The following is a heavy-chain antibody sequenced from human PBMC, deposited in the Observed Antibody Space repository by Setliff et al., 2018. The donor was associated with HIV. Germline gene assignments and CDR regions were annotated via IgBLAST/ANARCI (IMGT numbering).Heavy chain of an antibody. V-gene: IGHV1-18*01. Sequence: ASVKVSCKASGYTFTTSGINWVRQAPGQGLEWIGWISTYNDNTNYAHKLQGRVTMTTDTPTSTAYMELRSLRSDDTAVYYCARQHYFDSSGLGAFDIWGQGTMVTVSS. J-gene: IGHJ3*02. CDR1: GYTFTTSG. CDR3: ARQHYFDSSGLGAFDI. CDR2: ISTYNDNT. D-gene: IGHD3-22*01.